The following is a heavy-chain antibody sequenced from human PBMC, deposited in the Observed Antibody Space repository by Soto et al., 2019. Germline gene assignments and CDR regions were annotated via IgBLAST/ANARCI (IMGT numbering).Heavy chain of an antibody. CDR2: IYYSGST. D-gene: IGHD2-15*01. Sequence: QVQLQESGPGLVKPSETLSLTCTVSGGSISSSYWSWIRQPPGKGLEWIGYIYYSGSTNYNPSLKSRVTISLDTSKNQFSLKLSSVTAADTAVYYCARQYNFVAAENWFDPWGQGTLVTVSS. V-gene: IGHV4-59*08. CDR1: GGSISSSY. J-gene: IGHJ5*02. CDR3: ARQYNFVAAENWFDP.